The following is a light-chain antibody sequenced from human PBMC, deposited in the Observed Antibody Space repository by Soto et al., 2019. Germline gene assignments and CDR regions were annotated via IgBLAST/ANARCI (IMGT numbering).Light chain of an antibody. CDR3: QSYDSTLGEV. Sequence: QSVLTQPPSVSGAPGQRVTISCTGSSSNIGAGYDVHWYQQLPGTAPKLLIYGNSNRPSGVPDRFSGSKSGTSASLAITGLQAEDGVIYYCQSYDSTLGEVFETGTRATAL. CDR2: GNS. CDR1: SSNIGAGYD. J-gene: IGLJ1*01. V-gene: IGLV1-40*01.